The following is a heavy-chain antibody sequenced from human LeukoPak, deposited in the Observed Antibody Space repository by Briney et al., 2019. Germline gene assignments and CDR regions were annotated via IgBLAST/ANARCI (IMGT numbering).Heavy chain of an antibody. D-gene: IGHD2-2*01. V-gene: IGHV1-2*02. Sequence: ASVKVSCKASGYTFTGYYMHWLRQAPGQGLEWMGWINPNSGGTNYAQKFQGRVTMTRDTSISTAYMELSRLRSDDTAVYYCARDLAGLVVPAAIFDPWGQGTLVTVSS. J-gene: IGHJ5*02. CDR2: INPNSGGT. CDR1: GYTFTGYY. CDR3: ARDLAGLVVPAAIFDP.